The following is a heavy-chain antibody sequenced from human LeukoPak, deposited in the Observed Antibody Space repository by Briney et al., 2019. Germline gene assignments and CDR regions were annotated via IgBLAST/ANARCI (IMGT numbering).Heavy chain of an antibody. D-gene: IGHD2-2*01. Sequence: GGSLRLSCAASGFTFSSYWMHWVRQAPGKGLVWVSRINSDGSSTSYADSVKGRFTISRDNAKNTLYLQMNSLRAEDTAIHYCAKVGCSSISCYRGFDYWGQGTLVTVSS. CDR2: INSDGSST. V-gene: IGHV3-74*01. J-gene: IGHJ4*02. CDR3: AKVGCSSISCYRGFDY. CDR1: GFTFSSYW.